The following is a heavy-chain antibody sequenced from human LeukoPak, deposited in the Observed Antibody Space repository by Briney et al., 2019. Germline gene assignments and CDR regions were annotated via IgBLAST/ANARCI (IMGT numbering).Heavy chain of an antibody. CDR3: ARLPTSLDVFDI. Sequence: GASVKVSCKASGYAFTRYAMNWVRQAPGQGLEWMGWIDTNTRDPTYAQGFTGRFVFSLDTSVSTAYLQISSLKAEDTAIYYCARLPTSLDVFDISGQGTMVTVSS. J-gene: IGHJ3*02. CDR2: IDTNTRDP. V-gene: IGHV7-4-1*02. D-gene: IGHD3-16*02. CDR1: GYAFTRYA.